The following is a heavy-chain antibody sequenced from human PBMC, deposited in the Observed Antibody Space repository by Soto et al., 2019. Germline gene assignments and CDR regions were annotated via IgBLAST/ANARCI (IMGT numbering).Heavy chain of an antibody. D-gene: IGHD3-16*01. J-gene: IGHJ4*02. Sequence: GESLRLSCAVSGFNVMSYLMSWVRQAPGKGLEWVASIKEDGSEIYYLHSVRGRFSISRDSAGNALHLTMNYLSAEDTGVYFCARDIGFDYVNWGQGTLVTVSS. CDR1: GFNVMSYL. CDR3: ARDIGFDYVN. V-gene: IGHV3-7*01. CDR2: IKEDGSEI.